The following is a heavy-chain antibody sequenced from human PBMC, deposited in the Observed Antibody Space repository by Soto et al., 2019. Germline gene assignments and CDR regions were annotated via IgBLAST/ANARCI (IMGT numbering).Heavy chain of an antibody. V-gene: IGHV4-39*01. Sequence: SETLSLTCTVSGGSISSSSYYWGWIRQPPGKGLEWIGSIYYSGSTYYNPSLKSRVTISVDTSKNLFSLKLSSVTAADTAGYYCARGDYYYYGMDVWGHGTTVTVSS. CDR3: ARGDYYYYGMDV. CDR1: GGSISSSSYY. J-gene: IGHJ6*02. CDR2: IYYSGST.